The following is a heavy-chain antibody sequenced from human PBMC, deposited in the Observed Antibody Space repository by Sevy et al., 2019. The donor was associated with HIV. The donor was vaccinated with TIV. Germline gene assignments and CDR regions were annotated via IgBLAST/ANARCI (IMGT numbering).Heavy chain of an antibody. J-gene: IGHJ3*02. Sequence: GGSLRLSCAASGFTLSSYWMSWVRQAPGKGLEWVANIKQDGSEKYYVDSVKGRFTISRDNAKNSLYLQMNSLRAEDTAVYYCARDRRPITLDDAFDIWGQGPMVTVSS. V-gene: IGHV3-7*03. D-gene: IGHD3-10*01. CDR2: IKQDGSEK. CDR3: ARDRRPITLDDAFDI. CDR1: GFTLSSYW.